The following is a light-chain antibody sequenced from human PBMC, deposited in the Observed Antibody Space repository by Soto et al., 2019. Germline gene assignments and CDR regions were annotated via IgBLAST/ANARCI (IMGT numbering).Light chain of an antibody. Sequence: DIQMTQSPSTLSASVGDGVTITCRASQRISTWLAWYQQKPGKAPKLLISDASSLETGVPSRFSGSGSGTEFTLTINSLQPDDFATYYCQQSYSIPRLAFGPGTKVDIK. CDR2: DAS. CDR3: QQSYSIPRLA. J-gene: IGKJ3*01. CDR1: QRISTW. V-gene: IGKV1-5*01.